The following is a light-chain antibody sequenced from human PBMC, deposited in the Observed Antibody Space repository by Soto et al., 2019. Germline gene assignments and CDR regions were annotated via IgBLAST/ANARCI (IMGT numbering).Light chain of an antibody. Sequence: QSALTQPASVSGSPGQSITISCTGTSSDVGAYKYVSWYQQHPGKAPKLMIYDDSNRPSGVSNRFSGSKSGNTASLTISGLQAEDEADYYCSSYTISSPVVFGGGTQLTVL. CDR3: SSYTISSPVV. CDR1: SSDVGAYKY. CDR2: DDS. J-gene: IGLJ2*01. V-gene: IGLV2-14*03.